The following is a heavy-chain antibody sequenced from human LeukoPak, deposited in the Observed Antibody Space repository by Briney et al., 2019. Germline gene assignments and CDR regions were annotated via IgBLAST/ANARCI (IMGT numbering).Heavy chain of an antibody. V-gene: IGHV4-39*07. J-gene: IGHJ5*02. CDR3: SKGDPHTVATYRWFDP. CDR1: GCSINSTNYY. CDR2: IYKGGST. D-gene: IGHD4-17*01. Sequence: PSETLFLTCSVSGCSINSTNYYWGWIRQPPGKGLEWIGSIYKGGSTYYNPSLKCRVNISVGTSKRKFSLKLSSVTAADTAVYYCSKGDPHTVATYRWFDPWGQGTLVTVSS.